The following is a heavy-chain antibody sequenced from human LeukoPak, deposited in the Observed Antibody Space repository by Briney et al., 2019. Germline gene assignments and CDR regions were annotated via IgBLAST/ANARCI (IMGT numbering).Heavy chain of an antibody. J-gene: IGHJ4*02. D-gene: IGHD1-7*01. CDR2: IKEDGSET. V-gene: IGHV3-7*03. CDR3: ATDLVRYNWNYRSDY. Sequence: PGGSLRLSCAASGFTFSSYWMNWVRQAPGKGLECLANIKEDGSETYYADSVKGRFTISRDNSKNTVYLQMNSLRAEDTAVYYCATDLVRYNWNYRSDYGGQGTLVTVPA. CDR1: GFTFSSYW.